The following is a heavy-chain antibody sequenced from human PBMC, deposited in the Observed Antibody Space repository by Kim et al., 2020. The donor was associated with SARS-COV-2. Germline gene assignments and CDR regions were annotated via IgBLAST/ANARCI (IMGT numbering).Heavy chain of an antibody. D-gene: IGHD6-13*01. Sequence: GGSLRLSCAASGFTVSSNYMSWVRQAPGKGLEWVSVIYSGGSTYYADSVKGRFTISRDNSKNTLYLQMNSLRAEDTAVSYCARDTIAAAGNAFDIWGQGT. J-gene: IGHJ3*02. CDR2: IYSGGST. CDR3: ARDTIAAAGNAFDI. V-gene: IGHV3-66*01. CDR1: GFTVSSNY.